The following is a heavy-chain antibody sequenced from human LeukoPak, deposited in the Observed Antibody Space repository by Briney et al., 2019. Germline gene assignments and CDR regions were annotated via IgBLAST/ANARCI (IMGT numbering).Heavy chain of an antibody. D-gene: IGHD3-10*01. J-gene: IGHJ6*03. Sequence: ASVKVSCKASGYTFTSYDINWVRQATGQGLEWMGWMNPNSGNTGYAQKFQGRVTITRNTSISTAYMELSSLRSEDTAVYYCARVYGSGSYLFSYYYYMDVWGKGTTVTVYS. V-gene: IGHV1-8*03. CDR3: ARVYGSGSYLFSYYYYMDV. CDR1: GYTFTSYD. CDR2: MNPNSGNT.